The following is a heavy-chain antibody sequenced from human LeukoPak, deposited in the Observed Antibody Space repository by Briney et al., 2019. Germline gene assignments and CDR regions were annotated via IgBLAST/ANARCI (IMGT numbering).Heavy chain of an antibody. CDR2: IYTSGST. D-gene: IGHD3/OR15-3a*01. J-gene: IGHJ4*02. V-gene: IGHV4-61*02. CDR3: ASTSARTGFDY. Sequence: SETLSPTCTVSGGSISSGSYYWSWIRQPAGKGLEWIGRIYTSGSTNYNPSLKSRVTISVDTSKNQFSLKLSSVTAADTAVYYCASTSARTGFDYWGQGTLVTVSS. CDR1: GGSISSGSYY.